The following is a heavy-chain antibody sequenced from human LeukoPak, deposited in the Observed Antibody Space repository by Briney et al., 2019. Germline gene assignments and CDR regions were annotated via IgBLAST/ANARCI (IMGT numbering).Heavy chain of an antibody. Sequence: PGGSLRLSCAASRFTFSNYWMAWVRQAPGKGLEWVANIKQDGSEKYYVDSVKGRFTISRDNAKNSLFLQMNSLKDEDTAVYYCARGALLWFGELRELRNWFDPWGQGTLVTVSS. D-gene: IGHD3-10*01. CDR1: RFTFSNYW. J-gene: IGHJ5*02. CDR3: ARGALLWFGELRELRNWFDP. CDR2: IKQDGSEK. V-gene: IGHV3-7*01.